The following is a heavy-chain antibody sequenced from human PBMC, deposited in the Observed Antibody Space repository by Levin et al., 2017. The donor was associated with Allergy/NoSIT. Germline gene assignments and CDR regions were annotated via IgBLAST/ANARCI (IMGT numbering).Heavy chain of an antibody. Sequence: GGSLRLSCAASGFTFSSYGMHWVRQAPGKGLEWVAVISYDGSNKYYEDSVKGRFTISRDNSKNTLYLQMNSLRVEDTAVYYCAKDFKSTGPHPFDYWGQGTLVTVSS. CDR1: GFTFSSYG. D-gene: IGHD1-14*01. CDR3: AKDFKSTGPHPFDY. CDR2: ISYDGSNK. J-gene: IGHJ4*02. V-gene: IGHV3-30*18.